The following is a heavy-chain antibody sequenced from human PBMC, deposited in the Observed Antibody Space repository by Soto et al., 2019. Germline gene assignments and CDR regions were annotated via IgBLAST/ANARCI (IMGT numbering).Heavy chain of an antibody. V-gene: IGHV4-30-4*01. D-gene: IGHD5-12*01. CDR1: GGSISSGDYY. CDR2: IYYSGSS. J-gene: IGHJ4*02. Sequence: SETLSLTCTVSGGSISSGDYYWSWIRQPPGKGLEWIGYIYYSGSSYYNPSLKSRVTMSVDTSKNQFSLKLSSVTAADTAVYFCARVKATLYRHYYFDYWGQGTPVTVSS. CDR3: ARVKATLYRHYYFDY.